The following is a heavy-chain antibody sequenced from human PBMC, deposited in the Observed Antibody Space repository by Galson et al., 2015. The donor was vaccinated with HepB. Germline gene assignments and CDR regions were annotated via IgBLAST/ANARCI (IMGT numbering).Heavy chain of an antibody. Sequence: SVKVSCKVSGYSLIELTMHWVRQAPRKGLEWMGGFNPEDGAIDYAQKFLGRVTLTGDTSMSTAFMEMSRLASDDTAVYYCARPGGATYAFDVWGQGTMVTVSS. CDR3: ARPGGATYAFDV. CDR1: GYSLIELT. CDR2: FNPEDGAI. V-gene: IGHV1-24*01. D-gene: IGHD1-26*01. J-gene: IGHJ3*01.